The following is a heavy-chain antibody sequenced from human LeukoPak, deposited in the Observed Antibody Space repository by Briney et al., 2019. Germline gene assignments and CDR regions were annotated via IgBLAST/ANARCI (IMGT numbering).Heavy chain of an antibody. V-gene: IGHV3-15*01. Sequence: PGGSLRLSCAASGFIFSDYYMTWIRQAPGKGLEWVGRIKSKTDGGTIDYAAPVKDRFTISRDDSENTLYLQMHSLKTEDTAVYYCITTYYWGQGTLVTVSS. CDR2: IKSKTDGGTI. J-gene: IGHJ4*02. CDR1: GFIFSDYY. D-gene: IGHD2-21*01. CDR3: ITTYY.